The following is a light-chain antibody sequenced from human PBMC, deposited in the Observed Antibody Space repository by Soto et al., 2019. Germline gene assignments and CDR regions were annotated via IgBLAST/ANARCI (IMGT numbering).Light chain of an antibody. Sequence: QSALTQPASVSGSPGQSIAVSCTGTSSDVGGYNFVSWYQQHPGKAPKLMIFEVSHRPSGVSIRFSASKSGNTASLTISGLQAEDEADYYCSSYTSSSTLVFGTGTKLTDL. V-gene: IGLV2-14*01. CDR1: SSDVGGYNF. CDR2: EVS. J-gene: IGLJ1*01. CDR3: SSYTSSSTLV.